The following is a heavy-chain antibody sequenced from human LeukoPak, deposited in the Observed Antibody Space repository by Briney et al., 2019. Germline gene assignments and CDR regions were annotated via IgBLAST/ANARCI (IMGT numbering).Heavy chain of an antibody. D-gene: IGHD3-3*01. J-gene: IGHJ6*02. CDR3: AREVVDDFWSGPNTYYYYYGMDV. CDR1: GYTFTSYG. CDR2: ISAYNGNT. Sequence: ASVKVSCKASGYTFTSYGISWVRQAPGPGLEWMGWISAYNGNTNYAQKLQGRVTMTTDTSTSTAYMELRSLRSDDTAVYYCAREVVDDFWSGPNTYYYYYGMDVWGQGTTVTVSS. V-gene: IGHV1-18*01.